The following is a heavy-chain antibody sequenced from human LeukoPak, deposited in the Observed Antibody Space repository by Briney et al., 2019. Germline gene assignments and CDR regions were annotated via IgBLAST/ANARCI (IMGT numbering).Heavy chain of an antibody. V-gene: IGHV4-30-2*01. Sequence: PSETLSLTCAVSGGSISSGGYSWSWIRQPPGKGLEWIGYTYHSGSTYYNPSLKSRVTISVDRSKNQFSLKLSSVTAADTAVYYCARTENYYDSSGPPSGAFDIWGQGTMVTVSS. CDR1: GGSISSGGYS. CDR2: TYHSGST. D-gene: IGHD3-22*01. CDR3: ARTENYYDSSGPPSGAFDI. J-gene: IGHJ3*02.